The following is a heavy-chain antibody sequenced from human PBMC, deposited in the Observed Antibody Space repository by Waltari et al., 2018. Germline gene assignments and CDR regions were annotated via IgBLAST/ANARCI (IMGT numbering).Heavy chain of an antibody. J-gene: IGHJ4*02. CDR2: ISSSSSTI. CDR1: GFTFSSYS. Sequence: EVQLVESGGGWVRPGGSLRLSCEAAGFTFSSYSMNWVRQAPGKGLGEVSYISSSSSTIYYADSVKGRFTISRDNAKNSLYLQMNSLRAEDTAVYYCASLAAGWGQGTLVTVSS. V-gene: IGHV3-48*01. CDR3: ASLAAG. D-gene: IGHD2-15*01.